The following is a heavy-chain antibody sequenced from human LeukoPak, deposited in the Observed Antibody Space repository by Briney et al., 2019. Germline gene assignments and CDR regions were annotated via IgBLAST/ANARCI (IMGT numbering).Heavy chain of an antibody. CDR1: GGSFSGYY. Sequence: SETLSLTCAVYGGSFSGYYWSWIRQAPGKGLEWIGEINHSGSTNYNPSLKSRVTISVDTSKNQFSLKLSSVTAADTAVYYCASLYYYDSSGYGEDYWGQGTLVTVSS. V-gene: IGHV4-34*01. CDR2: INHSGST. CDR3: ASLYYYDSSGYGEDY. J-gene: IGHJ4*02. D-gene: IGHD3-22*01.